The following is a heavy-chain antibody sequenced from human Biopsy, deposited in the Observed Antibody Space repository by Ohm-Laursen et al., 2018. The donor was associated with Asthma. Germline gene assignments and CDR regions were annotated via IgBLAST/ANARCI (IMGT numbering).Heavy chain of an antibody. CDR2: IYSGGTS. D-gene: IGHD6-19*01. CDR1: GFTVSRDH. CDR3: ARGDSSGWSHYYFDY. Sequence: GQTLSLTCAASGFTVSRDHMFWVRQAPGKGLEWVSVIYSGGTSHTADSVRGRFTISRDFSKSTLHLQMHSLRVEDTAVYYCARGDSSGWSHYYFDYWGQGTLVTVSS. J-gene: IGHJ4*02. V-gene: IGHV3-53*01.